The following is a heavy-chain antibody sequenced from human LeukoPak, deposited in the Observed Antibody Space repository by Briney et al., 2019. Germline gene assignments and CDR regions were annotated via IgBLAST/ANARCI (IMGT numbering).Heavy chain of an antibody. D-gene: IGHD6-19*01. CDR3: ARERGYSSGNDAFDI. V-gene: IGHV4-59*01. CDR2: IYYSGST. J-gene: IGHJ3*02. CDR1: GGSISSYY. Sequence: KPSETLSLTCTVSGGSISSYYWSWIRQPPGKGLEWIGYIYYSGSTNYNPSLKSRVTISVDTSKNQFSLKLSSVTAADTAVYYCARERGYSSGNDAFDIWGQGTMVTVSS.